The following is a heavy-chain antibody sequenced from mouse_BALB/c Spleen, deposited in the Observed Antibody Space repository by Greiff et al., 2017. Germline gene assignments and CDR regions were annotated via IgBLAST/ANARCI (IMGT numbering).Heavy chain of an antibody. V-gene: IGHV5-9-4*01. J-gene: IGHJ3*01. CDR2: ISSGGSYT. CDR1: GFTFSSYA. CDR3: ARDALFAY. Sequence: DVQLQESGGGLVKPGGSLKLSCAASGFTFSSYAMSWVRQSPEKRLEWVAEISSGGSYTYYPDTVTGRFTISRDNAKNTLYLEMSSLRSEDTAMYYCARDALFAYWGQGTLVTVSA.